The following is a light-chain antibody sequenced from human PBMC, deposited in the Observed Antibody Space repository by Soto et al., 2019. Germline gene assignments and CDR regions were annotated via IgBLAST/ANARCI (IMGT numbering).Light chain of an antibody. V-gene: IGKV3D-20*02. Sequence: EIVLTQTPGTLSLSPGERATLSCRASQSVTSSHLAWYQQKPGQAPRLLIYGASTRATGIPDRFSGSGSDTDFTLTISSLDPEDSAVYYCHQRSKWPLTFGGGTKVEIK. CDR1: QSVTSSH. CDR2: GAS. CDR3: HQRSKWPLT. J-gene: IGKJ4*01.